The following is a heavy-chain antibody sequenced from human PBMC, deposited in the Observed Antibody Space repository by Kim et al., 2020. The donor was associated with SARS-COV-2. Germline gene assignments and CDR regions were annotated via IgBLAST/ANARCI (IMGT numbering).Heavy chain of an antibody. J-gene: IGHJ4*02. CDR2: PNSGNT. V-gene: IGHV1-8*01. Sequence: PNSGNTGYAQKVQGRVTMTRNTSINTAYMELSSLTSDDTAVYYCARKWDSWGQGTPVTVSS. CDR3: ARKWDS. D-gene: IGHD2-8*01.